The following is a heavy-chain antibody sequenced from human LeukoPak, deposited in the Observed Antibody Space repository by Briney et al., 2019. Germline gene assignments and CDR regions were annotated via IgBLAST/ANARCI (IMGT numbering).Heavy chain of an antibody. D-gene: IGHD1-1*01. CDR1: GYTFNDYY. J-gene: IGHJ6*03. CDR2: IKPNRGAT. V-gene: IGHV1-2*02. CDR3: ARGRVSSSTWYSTYYYYFYMDV. Sequence: GASVKVSCRASGYTFNDYYLHWVRQAPGQGLEWMGWIKPNRGATNYAQKFQGRVTMTRDTSINTAYMELRRLGSDDTAVYYCARGRVSSSTWYSTYYYYFYMDVWGKGTTVTVSS.